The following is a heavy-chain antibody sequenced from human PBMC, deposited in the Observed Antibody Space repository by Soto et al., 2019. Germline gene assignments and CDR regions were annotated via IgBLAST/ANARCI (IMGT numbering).Heavy chain of an antibody. J-gene: IGHJ4*02. CDR2: IYPGDSDT. D-gene: IGHD2-8*01. CDR1: GYSFTSYW. V-gene: IGHV5-51*01. CDR3: ARAGYCTNGVCFGDY. Sequence: PGESLKISCKGSGYSFTSYWIGWVRQMPGKGLEWMGIIYPGDSDTRYSPSFQGQVTISADKSISTAYLQWSSLKASDTAMYYCARAGYCTNGVCFGDYWGQGTLVTVSS.